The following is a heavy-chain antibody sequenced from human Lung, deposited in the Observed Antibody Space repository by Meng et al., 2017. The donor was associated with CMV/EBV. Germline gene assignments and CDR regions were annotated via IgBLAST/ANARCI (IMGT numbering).Heavy chain of an antibody. CDR3: ARDMDTFDY. Sequence: LRLFSAASGFAFSGYRMNWVRQAPGKGLEWVSAISSSSSYIYYADSVKGRFTISRDNAKNSLYLQMNSLRAEDTAVYYCARDMDTFDYWGQGTLVTVSS. D-gene: IGHD5-18*01. CDR1: GFAFSGYR. CDR2: ISSSSSYI. J-gene: IGHJ4*02. V-gene: IGHV3-21*01.